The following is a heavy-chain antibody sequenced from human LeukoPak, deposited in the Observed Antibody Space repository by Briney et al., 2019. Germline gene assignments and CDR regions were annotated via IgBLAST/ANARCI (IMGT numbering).Heavy chain of an antibody. CDR2: ISSSGKS. J-gene: IGHJ4*02. CDR1: GGSISTTDFD. V-gene: IGHV4-39*01. D-gene: IGHD1-26*01. Sequence: PSETLSLTCAVSGGSISTTDFDWAWIRQPPGQGLEWIATISSSGKSYYNPYLMSRVTISVDTSKNQFSLDVTPVTAADTGLFYCARFKGGTGFDYWGRGILVIVS. CDR3: ARFKGGTGFDY.